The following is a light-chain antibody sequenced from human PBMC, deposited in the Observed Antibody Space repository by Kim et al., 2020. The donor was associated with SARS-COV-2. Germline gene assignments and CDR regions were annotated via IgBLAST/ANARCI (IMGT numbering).Light chain of an antibody. J-gene: IGLJ3*02. CDR1: NIGREN. Sequence: APGKTASITCGGNNIGRENVHWYQHRPGPAPVLVISYHTDRTSGTPERFSGSNSGNTATLTISRVECGDEADYYCQVWDSRTDYWVSGRGTQL. V-gene: IGLV3-21*04. CDR3: QVWDSRTDYWV. CDR2: YHT.